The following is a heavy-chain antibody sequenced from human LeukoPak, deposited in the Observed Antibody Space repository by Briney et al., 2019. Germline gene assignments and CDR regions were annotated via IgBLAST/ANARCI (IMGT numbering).Heavy chain of an antibody. V-gene: IGHV4-39*01. CDR2: ISSSGST. Sequence: SETPSLTCTVSGGSISSSSYYWGWIRQPPGKGLEWIGSISSSGSTRYNPSLKSRVTISVDTSNNQFSLRLSSVTAAGTAVYYCARSLERDGTYGYYFDYWGQGTLVTVSS. CDR3: ARSLERDGTYGYYFDY. J-gene: IGHJ4*02. CDR1: GGSISSSSYY. D-gene: IGHD1-26*01.